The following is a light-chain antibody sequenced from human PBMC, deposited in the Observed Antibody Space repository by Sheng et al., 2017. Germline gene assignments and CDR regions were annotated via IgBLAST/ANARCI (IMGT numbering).Light chain of an antibody. CDR3: QQYNSYWT. J-gene: IGKJ1*01. V-gene: IGKV1-16*01. CDR2: AAS. CDR1: QSISSY. Sequence: DIQMTQSPSSLSASVGDRVTITCRASQSISSYLNWYQQKLGKAPKFLIYAASSLQSGVPSRFSGSGSGTEFTLTISSLQPDDFATYYCQQYNSYWTFGQGTKVEIK.